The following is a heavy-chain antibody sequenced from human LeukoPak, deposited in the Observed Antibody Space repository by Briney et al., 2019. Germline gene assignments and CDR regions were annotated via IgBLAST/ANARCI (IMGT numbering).Heavy chain of an antibody. J-gene: IGHJ4*02. CDR3: ARVEVTTMDY. D-gene: IGHD5-12*01. V-gene: IGHV1-18*01. Sequence: KVQGRVTLTTDTSTSTAYMELRSLTSDDTAVYYCARVEVTTMDYWGQGTLVTVSS.